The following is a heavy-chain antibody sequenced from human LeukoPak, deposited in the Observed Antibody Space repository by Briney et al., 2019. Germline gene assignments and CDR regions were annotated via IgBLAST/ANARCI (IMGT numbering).Heavy chain of an antibody. CDR3: AILYDSSGYYPHDAFDI. D-gene: IGHD3-22*01. J-gene: IGHJ3*02. V-gene: IGHV1-3*01. Sequence: ASVKVSCTASGYTFTSYAMHWVRQAPGQRLEWMGWTNAGNGNTKYSQKFQGRVTITRDTSASTAYMELSSLRSEDTAVYYCAILYDSSGYYPHDAFDIWGQGTMVTVSS. CDR1: GYTFTSYA. CDR2: TNAGNGNT.